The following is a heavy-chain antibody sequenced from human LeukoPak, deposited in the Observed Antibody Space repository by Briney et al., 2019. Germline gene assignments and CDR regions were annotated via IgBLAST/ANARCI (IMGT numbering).Heavy chain of an antibody. CDR3: ARHSTWYGGYFDY. CDR1: GGSLSSGGYY. V-gene: IGHV4-61*08. CDR2: IYYSGTT. D-gene: IGHD3-10*01. Sequence: PSETLSLTCTVSGGSLSSGGYYWSWIRQRPGQGLEWIGYIYYSGTTNYNPSLKSRVTISVDTSKNQFSLRLTSVTAADTAVYYCARHSTWYGGYFDYWGQGTLVTVSS. J-gene: IGHJ4*02.